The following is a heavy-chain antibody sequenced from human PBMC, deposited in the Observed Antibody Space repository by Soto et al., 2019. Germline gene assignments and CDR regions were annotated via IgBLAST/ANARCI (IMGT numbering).Heavy chain of an antibody. Sequence: ASVKVSWKASGYTFTSYGISWVRQAPGQGIEWMGRISAYNGNTNYAQKLQGRVTMTTDTSTSTAYMELRSLRSDDTALYYGGRACPGAYDIFTGYYRFDFWGQRTLVTVSS. D-gene: IGHD3-9*01. V-gene: IGHV1-18*01. J-gene: IGHJ4*02. CDR2: ISAYNGNT. CDR3: GRACPGAYDIFTGYYRFDF. CDR1: GYTFTSYG.